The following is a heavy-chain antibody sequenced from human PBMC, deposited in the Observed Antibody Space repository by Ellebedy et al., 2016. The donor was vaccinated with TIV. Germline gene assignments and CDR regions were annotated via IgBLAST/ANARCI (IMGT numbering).Heavy chain of an antibody. CDR3: ARLEIPTFGPLNGRMTGSWIDP. J-gene: IGHJ5*02. CDR1: GYSFTNYP. D-gene: IGHD3/OR15-3a*01. V-gene: IGHV7-4-1*02. Sequence: AASVKVSCKASGYSFTNYPISWVRQAPGQGLEWMGWINTNPGNPTYAQGLTGRFVFSLDTSLTTAHLQISSLKAEDTAFYYCARLEIPTFGPLNGRMTGSWIDPWGQGTLVTVSS. CDR2: INTNPGNP.